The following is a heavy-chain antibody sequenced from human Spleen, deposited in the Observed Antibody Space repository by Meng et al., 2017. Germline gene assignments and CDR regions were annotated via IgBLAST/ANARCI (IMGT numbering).Heavy chain of an antibody. CDR2: ISSSGSAI. D-gene: IGHD3-9*01. Sequence: GGSLRLSCAASGFTFSSYEMNWVRQAPGKGLEWVSYISSSGSAIYYADSVKGRFTISRDNAKNSLYLQMNSLRAEDTAVYYCASEGAHDILTGYYTGDYWGQGTLVTVSS. J-gene: IGHJ4*02. CDR1: GFTFSSYE. CDR3: ASEGAHDILTGYYTGDY. V-gene: IGHV3-48*03.